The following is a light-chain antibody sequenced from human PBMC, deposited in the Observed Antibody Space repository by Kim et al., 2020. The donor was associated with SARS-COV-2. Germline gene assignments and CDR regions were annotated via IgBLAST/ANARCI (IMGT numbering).Light chain of an antibody. Sequence: VSPGQTASITCSGDKLGDKYASWYQQKPGQSPVLVIYKDGERPSGIPERFSGSNSGNTATLTISGTQAMDEADYYCQAWDSSTRVVFGGGTQLTVL. CDR3: QAWDSSTRVV. V-gene: IGLV3-1*01. CDR2: KDG. CDR1: KLGDKY. J-gene: IGLJ2*01.